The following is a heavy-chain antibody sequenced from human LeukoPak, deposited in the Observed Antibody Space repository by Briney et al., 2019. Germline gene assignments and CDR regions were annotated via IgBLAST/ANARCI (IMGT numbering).Heavy chain of an antibody. CDR1: GFTFSSYG. CDR2: ISGSGGST. D-gene: IGHD3-10*01. V-gene: IGHV3-23*01. J-gene: IGHJ4*02. CDR3: AKGGLAYYGSGSLGY. Sequence: GGSLRLSCAASGFTFSSYGMSWVHQAPGKGLEWVSAISGSGGSTDYADSVKGGFTISRDNFKNTAYLQMNSLRAEDTAVYYCAKGGLAYYGSGSLGYWGQGTLVTVSS.